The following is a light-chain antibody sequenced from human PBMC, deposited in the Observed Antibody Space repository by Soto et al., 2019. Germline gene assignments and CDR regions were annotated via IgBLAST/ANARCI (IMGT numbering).Light chain of an antibody. CDR3: QQYNDWSIT. J-gene: IGKJ5*01. V-gene: IGKV3D-15*01. CDR1: QSVSSN. CDR2: GAS. Sequence: EIVMTQSPATLSLSPGERATLSCRASQSVSSNLAWYQQKPGQAPRLLIYGASNRATGIPARFSGSGSGTEFTLTISSRQSEDFSVYYCQQYNDWSITFGQGTRLEIK.